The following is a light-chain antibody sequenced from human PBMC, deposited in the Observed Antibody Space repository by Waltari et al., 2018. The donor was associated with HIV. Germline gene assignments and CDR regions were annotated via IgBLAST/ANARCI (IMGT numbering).Light chain of an antibody. Sequence: QSVLTQPPSASGTPGQRVTISCSGSSSNIGSNYVFWYQQLPGTAPRFLIDRNSQRPSGVPDRFPGAQSGTSASLAISRLRSEDDGDYFCATWDDSLSGVVFGGGTKLNVL. CDR3: ATWDDSLSGVV. V-gene: IGLV1-47*01. J-gene: IGLJ2*01. CDR2: RNS. CDR1: SSNIGSNY.